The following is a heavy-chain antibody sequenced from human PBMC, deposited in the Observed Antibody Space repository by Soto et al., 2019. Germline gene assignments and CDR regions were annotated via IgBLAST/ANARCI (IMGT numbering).Heavy chain of an antibody. J-gene: IGHJ6*02. V-gene: IGHV3-30*18. CDR1: GFTFISYS. Sequence: QVQLVESGGGVVQPGRSLRLSCAASGFTFISYSMHWVRQAPGKGLEWVAVISYDGHNEYYVDSVKGRFTISRDNSKNTLALQMNSMRAEDTAIYFCAKDRTRVAARRRSYQYYGMDVWGQGTTVTASS. D-gene: IGHD6-6*01. CDR3: AKDRTRVAARRRSYQYYGMDV. CDR2: ISYDGHNE.